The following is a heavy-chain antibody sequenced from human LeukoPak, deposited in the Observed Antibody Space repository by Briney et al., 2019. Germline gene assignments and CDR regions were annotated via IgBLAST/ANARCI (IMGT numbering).Heavy chain of an antibody. J-gene: IGHJ1*01. CDR3: ARDRYFQC. D-gene: IGHD1-14*01. Sequence: GGSLRLSCAASGFTFSSYWMSWVRQAPGKGLEWVANIRQDGSEKHYVDSVKGRFTISRGNAKNSLHLQMNSLRAEDTALYYCARDRYFQCRGQGTLVTVSS. CDR1: GFTFSSYW. V-gene: IGHV3-7*01. CDR2: IRQDGSEK.